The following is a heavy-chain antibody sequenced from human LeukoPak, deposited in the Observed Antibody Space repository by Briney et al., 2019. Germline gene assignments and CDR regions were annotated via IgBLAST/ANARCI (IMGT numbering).Heavy chain of an antibody. CDR3: ARRSNPPGRIDH. CDR1: GFTVGYNY. D-gene: IGHD1-14*01. Sequence: GSLRLSCAASGFTVGYNYMTWVRQAPGKGLEWVAAIYNSGSTYYADSVKGRFTISRDNSKNTMYLQMNSLKGEDTAVHYCARRSNPPGRIDHWGQGTLVTVSS. CDR2: IYNSGST. J-gene: IGHJ4*02. V-gene: IGHV3-66*04.